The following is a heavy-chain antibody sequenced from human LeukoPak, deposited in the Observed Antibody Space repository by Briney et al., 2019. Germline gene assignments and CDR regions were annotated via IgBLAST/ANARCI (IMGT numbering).Heavy chain of an antibody. V-gene: IGHV1-69*05. CDR1: GGTFSSYA. J-gene: IGHJ6*03. CDR2: IIPIFGTA. D-gene: IGHD2-21*02. CDR3: ARGPFKGYCGGDCYALRYYYYMDV. Sequence: SVKVSCXASGGTFSSYAISWVRQAPGQGLEWMGGIIPIFGTANYAQKFQGRVTITTDESTSTAYMGLSSLRSEDTAVYYCARGPFKGYCGGDCYALRYYYYMDVWGKGTTVTVSS.